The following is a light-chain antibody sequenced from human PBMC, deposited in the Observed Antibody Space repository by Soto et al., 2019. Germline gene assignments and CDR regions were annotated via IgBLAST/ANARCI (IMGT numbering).Light chain of an antibody. V-gene: IGLV1-40*01. J-gene: IGLJ2*01. CDR1: TSNIGAGYD. CDR2: GNS. Sequence: QSVPTQPPSVSGAPGQRVTISCTGSTSNIGAGYDVHWYQQLPGTAPKLLIYGNSNRPSGVPDRFSGSKSGTSASLAITGLQAEDEADYYCQSYDSSLSGYVVFGGGTQLTV. CDR3: QSYDSSLSGYVV.